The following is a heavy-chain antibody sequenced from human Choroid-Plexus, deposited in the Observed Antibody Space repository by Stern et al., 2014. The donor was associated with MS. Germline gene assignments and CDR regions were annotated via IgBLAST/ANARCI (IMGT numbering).Heavy chain of an antibody. J-gene: IGHJ1*01. V-gene: IGHV3-23*04. CDR1: GFSFSTYA. Sequence: VQLVESEGGLVQPGGSLRLSCAASGFSFSTYAMSWVRQTPGKGLQWVSVISGRGGTTYYADSVKGRFTISRDNSKNTLYLQMDSLRADDTAVYYCAKWPHHIAVAGTRYFQHWGQGTLVTVSS. CDR2: ISGRGGTT. D-gene: IGHD6-19*01. CDR3: AKWPHHIAVAGTRYFQH.